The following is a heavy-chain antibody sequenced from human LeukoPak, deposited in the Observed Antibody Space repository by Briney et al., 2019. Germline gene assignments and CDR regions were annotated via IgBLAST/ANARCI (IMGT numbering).Heavy chain of an antibody. D-gene: IGHD3-22*01. Sequence: SVKVSCKASGGTFSSYAISWVRQAPGQGLEWMGGIIPIFGTANYAQKFQGRVTITADESTSTAYMELSSLRAEDTAVYYCARDSGDYDSSGYSPFDYWGQGTLVTVSS. CDR2: IIPIFGTA. J-gene: IGHJ4*02. CDR1: GGTFSSYA. CDR3: ARDSGDYDSSGYSPFDY. V-gene: IGHV1-69*01.